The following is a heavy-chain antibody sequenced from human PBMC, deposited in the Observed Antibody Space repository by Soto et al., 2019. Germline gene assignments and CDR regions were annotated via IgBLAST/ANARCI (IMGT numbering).Heavy chain of an antibody. V-gene: IGHV1-8*01. Sequence: ASVKVSCKAAGYTFTSYDINWVRQATGQGLEWMGWMDPNSGNTGYAQKFQGRVTMTRNTSISTAYMELSSLRSEDTAVYYCARGRRYCNNGVCYNYGMDVWGQGTTVTVSS. CDR3: ARGRRYCNNGVCYNYGMDV. D-gene: IGHD2-8*01. CDR1: GYTFTSYD. CDR2: MDPNSGNT. J-gene: IGHJ6*02.